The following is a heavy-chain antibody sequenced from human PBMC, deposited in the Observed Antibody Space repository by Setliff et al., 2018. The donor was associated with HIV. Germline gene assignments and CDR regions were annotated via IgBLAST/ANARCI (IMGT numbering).Heavy chain of an antibody. D-gene: IGHD6-6*01. CDR1: GGSISSSIYY. CDR2: IYYSGSTYYYGGST. J-gene: IGHJ4*01. Sequence: PSETLSLTCTVSGGSISSSIYYWGWIRQPPGKGLEWIGFIYYSGSTYYYGGSTYYNPSLKSRVTISVDTSKNQFSLKLSSVTAADTAVYYCARHDTEYSSYPIDYWGHGNLVTVSS. CDR3: ARHDTEYSSYPIDY. V-gene: IGHV4-39*01.